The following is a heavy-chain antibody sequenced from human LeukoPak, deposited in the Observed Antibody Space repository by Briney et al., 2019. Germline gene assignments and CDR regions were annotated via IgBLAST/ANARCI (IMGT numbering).Heavy chain of an antibody. CDR1: GYTFTGYY. Sequence: ASVKVSCKASGYTFTGYYMHWVRQAPGQGLEWMGWINPNSGGTNYAQKFQGRVTMTRDTSISTAYMELSRLRSDDTAVYYCARDKDYDILTGYHYGMDVWGQGTTVTVSS. CDR3: ARDKDYDILTGYHYGMDV. CDR2: INPNSGGT. D-gene: IGHD3-9*01. V-gene: IGHV1-2*02. J-gene: IGHJ6*02.